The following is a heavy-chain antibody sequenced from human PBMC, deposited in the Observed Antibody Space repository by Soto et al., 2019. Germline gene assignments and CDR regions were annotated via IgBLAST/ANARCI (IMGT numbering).Heavy chain of an antibody. J-gene: IGHJ6*02. Sequence: KVSCKASGYTFTSYGISWVRQAPGQGLEWMGWISAYNGNTNYAQKLQGRVTMTTDTSTSTAYMELRSLRSDDTAVYYCARDSRRHYDFWSGYLMDVWGQGTTVTVS. D-gene: IGHD3-3*01. V-gene: IGHV1-18*04. CDR1: GYTFTSYG. CDR2: ISAYNGNT. CDR3: ARDSRRHYDFWSGYLMDV.